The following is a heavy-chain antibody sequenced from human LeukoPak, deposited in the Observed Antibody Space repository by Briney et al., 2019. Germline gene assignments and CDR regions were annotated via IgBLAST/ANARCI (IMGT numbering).Heavy chain of an antibody. CDR3: ASNSGSSLVVPAAISMGWTYYYYYYMDV. V-gene: IGHV1-69*05. Sequence: SVKLSFKASGYTFTSYDINWVRQATGQGLEWMGGIIPILGTANYAQKFQGRVTITTDESTSTGYIEMSSLRSEDTAVYYCASNSGSSLVVPAAISMGWTYYYYYYMDVWGKGTTVTVSS. CDR2: IIPILGTA. CDR1: GYTFTSYD. D-gene: IGHD2-2*01. J-gene: IGHJ6*03.